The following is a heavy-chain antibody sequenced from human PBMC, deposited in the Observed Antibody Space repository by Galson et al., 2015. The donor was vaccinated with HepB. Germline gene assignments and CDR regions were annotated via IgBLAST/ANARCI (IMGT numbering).Heavy chain of an antibody. D-gene: IGHD3-22*01. J-gene: IGHJ4*02. Sequence: SLRLSCAASGFTFSSYAMSWVRQAPGKGLEWVSTISGSGVSTFYADSVKGRFTISRDNSKSTLYLQMNSLRAEDTAVYYCAKGYYDSSGYYLYYFDYWGQGTLVTVSS. CDR1: GFTFSSYA. CDR3: AKGYYDSSGYYLYYFDY. V-gene: IGHV3-23*01. CDR2: ISGSGVST.